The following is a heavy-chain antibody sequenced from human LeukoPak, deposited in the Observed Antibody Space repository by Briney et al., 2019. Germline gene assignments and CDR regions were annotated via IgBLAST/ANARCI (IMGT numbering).Heavy chain of an antibody. V-gene: IGHV3-74*01. D-gene: IGHD6-19*01. J-gene: IGHJ4*02. CDR3: ARSWGIAVAGTGGTFDY. Sequence: GGSLRLSCAASGFTFSSYWMHWVRQAPGKGLVWVSRINSDGSSTSYADSVKGRFTISRDNSKNTLYLQMNSLRAEDTAVYYCARSWGIAVAGTGGTFDYWGQGTLVTVSS. CDR1: GFTFSSYW. CDR2: INSDGSST.